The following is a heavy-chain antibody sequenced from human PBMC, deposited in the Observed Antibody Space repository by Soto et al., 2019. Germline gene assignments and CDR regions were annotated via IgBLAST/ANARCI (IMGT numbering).Heavy chain of an antibody. V-gene: IGHV5-51*01. CDR3: ARQVNSWFDP. CDR1: GYSFTSNW. D-gene: IGHD1-26*01. Sequence: PGESLKISCQASGYSFTSNWIGWVRQMPGKGLEWMAIIYPGDSDTRYSPSFQGQVTISADKSISTAYLQWSSLKASDTAMYYCARQVNSWFDPWGQGTLVTVSS. CDR2: IYPGDSDT. J-gene: IGHJ5*02.